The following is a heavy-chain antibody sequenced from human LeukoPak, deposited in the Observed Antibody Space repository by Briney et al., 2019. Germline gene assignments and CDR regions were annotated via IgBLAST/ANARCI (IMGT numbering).Heavy chain of an antibody. CDR1: GFTFSSYS. CDR3: ARDRVGSADFWSGYYTGTFDY. D-gene: IGHD3-3*01. Sequence: GGSLRLSCAASGFTFSSYSMNWVRQAPGKGLEWVSSISSSSSYKYYADSVKGRFTISRDNAKNSLYLQMNSLRAEDTAVYYCARDRVGSADFWSGYYTGTFDYWGQGTLVTVSS. V-gene: IGHV3-21*01. CDR2: ISSSSSYK. J-gene: IGHJ4*02.